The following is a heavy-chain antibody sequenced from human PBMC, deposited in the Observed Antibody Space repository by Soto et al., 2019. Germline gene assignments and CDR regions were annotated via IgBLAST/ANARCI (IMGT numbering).Heavy chain of an antibody. CDR2: ITPMFGTP. J-gene: IGHJ4*02. Sequence: QVQLVQSGAEVKKPGSSVKVSCKTSGGTFSSYTITWVRQAPGQGLEWMGGITPMFGTPNYAQNFQGRVTITADESTSTAYMELNNLRSEDTAMYFCARDGTLYDSRAYYYLYWGQGTLVTVSS. CDR3: ARDGTLYDSRAYYYLY. D-gene: IGHD3-22*01. CDR1: GGTFSSYT. V-gene: IGHV1-69*01.